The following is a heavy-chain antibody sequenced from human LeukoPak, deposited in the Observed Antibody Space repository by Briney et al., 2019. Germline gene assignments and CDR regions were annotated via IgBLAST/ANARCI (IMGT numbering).Heavy chain of an antibody. Sequence: GASVKVSCKASRYTFTSYDINWVRQATGQGLEWMRWMNPNSGNTGYAQKFQGRVTMTRNTSISTAYMELSSLRSEDTAVYYSARKNYGSNRWFDPWGQGTLVTVSS. CDR1: RYTFTSYD. CDR3: ARKNYGSNRWFDP. CDR2: MNPNSGNT. D-gene: IGHD4/OR15-4a*01. V-gene: IGHV1-8*01. J-gene: IGHJ5*02.